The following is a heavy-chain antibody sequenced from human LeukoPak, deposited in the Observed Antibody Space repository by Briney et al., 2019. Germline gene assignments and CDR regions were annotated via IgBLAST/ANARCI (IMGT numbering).Heavy chain of an antibody. J-gene: IGHJ4*02. CDR1: GFPFSQYH. CDR3: AREGPDSKSYSSSWRKDY. Sequence: PGGSLRLSCAPSGFPFSQYHMSCPRQAREEALEWVSYISSRGSNIYYAEYVKGRFTISREKAKNSLYLQMNSLRAEDTAVYYCAREGPDSKSYSSSWRKDYWGQGTLVTVSS. V-gene: IGHV3-11*01. CDR2: ISSRGSNI. D-gene: IGHD6-13*01.